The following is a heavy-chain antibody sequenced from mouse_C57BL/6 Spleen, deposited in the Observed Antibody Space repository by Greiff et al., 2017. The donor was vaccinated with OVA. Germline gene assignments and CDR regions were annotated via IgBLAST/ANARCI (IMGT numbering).Heavy chain of an antibody. CDR1: GYTFTSYW. Sequence: QVQLQQSGAELVRPGSSVKLSCKASGYTFTSYWMDWVKQRPGQGLEWIGNIYPSDSETHYNQKFKDKATLTVDKSSSTAYMQLSSLTSEDSAVYYCARGGNYRIFDYWGQGTTLTVSS. J-gene: IGHJ2*01. CDR3: ARGGNYRIFDY. V-gene: IGHV1-61*01. CDR2: IYPSDSET. D-gene: IGHD2-1*01.